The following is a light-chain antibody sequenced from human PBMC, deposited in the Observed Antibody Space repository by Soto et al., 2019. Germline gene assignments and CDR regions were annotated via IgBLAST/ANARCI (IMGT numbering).Light chain of an antibody. CDR3: PQSYSFLYT. V-gene: IGKV1-39*01. CDR2: AAS. J-gene: IGKJ2*01. Sequence: DIQMTQSPSSLSASVGDRVTITCRASQSISSYLNWYQQKPGKAPKLLIYAASSLQSGVPSRFSGGGSGTDFPLTISSLQPEDFATYCCPQSYSFLYTFGQGTKLEIK. CDR1: QSISSY.